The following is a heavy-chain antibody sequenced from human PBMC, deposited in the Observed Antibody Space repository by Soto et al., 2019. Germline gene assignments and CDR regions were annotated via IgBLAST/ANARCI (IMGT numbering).Heavy chain of an antibody. CDR2: IYYSGST. V-gene: IGHV4-31*03. CDR3: ARAEIYGDYVSWYFDL. J-gene: IGHJ2*01. D-gene: IGHD4-17*01. Sequence: QVQLQESGPGLVKSSQTLSLTCTVSGGSITSDDYSWSWIRQHPGKGLEWIGDIYYSGSTHYNPSLKSRLSISVDTSKSHFSLKFSSVTAADTAVYYCARAEIYGDYVSWYFDLWGRGTLVTVSS. CDR1: GGSITSDDYS.